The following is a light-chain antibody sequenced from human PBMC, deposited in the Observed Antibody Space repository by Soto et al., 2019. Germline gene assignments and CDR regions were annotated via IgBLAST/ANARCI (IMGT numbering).Light chain of an antibody. CDR2: AAS. V-gene: IGKV1-39*01. CDR1: QSISSY. CDR3: QQSYSTPQT. Sequence: IPMTQSPSSLSSSVGDRVTITFRASQSISSYLNWYQQKPGKAPKLLIYAASSLQSGVPSRFSGSGSGTDFTLTISSLQPEDFATYYCQQSYSTPQTFGQGTKVDIK. J-gene: IGKJ1*01.